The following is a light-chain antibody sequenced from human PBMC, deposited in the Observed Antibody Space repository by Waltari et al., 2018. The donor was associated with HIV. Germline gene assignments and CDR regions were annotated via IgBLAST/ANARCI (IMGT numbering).Light chain of an antibody. CDR1: QNIKND. CDR2: SAS. CDR3: QQSHKTPLT. J-gene: IGKJ4*01. V-gene: IGKV1-39*01. Sequence: DIQMTQSPSSVSADVGDSVPITCRASQNIKNDLNWYQQKPGKSPRLLIYSASGLQSGVPSTFSASGSGTEFNFTIADLQTEDSALFYCQQSHKTPLTFGGGT.